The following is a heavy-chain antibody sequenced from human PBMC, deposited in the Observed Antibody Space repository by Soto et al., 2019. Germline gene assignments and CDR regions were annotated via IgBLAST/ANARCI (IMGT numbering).Heavy chain of an antibody. J-gene: IGHJ3*02. D-gene: IGHD4-4*01. V-gene: IGHV2-5*02. CDR3: AHIESRYNNYEGNAGTFDI. Sequence: QITLRESGPSVVKPTQTLTLIGTFSGFSLITDPMGVPWIRQAPGKALDWLAVIYWDDDKRYSPSLRSRLSITKDTSKNQVVLRMTNMAPVDTGTYYGAHIESRYNNYEGNAGTFDIWGQGTMVTVSS. CDR2: IYWDDDK. CDR1: GFSLITDPMG.